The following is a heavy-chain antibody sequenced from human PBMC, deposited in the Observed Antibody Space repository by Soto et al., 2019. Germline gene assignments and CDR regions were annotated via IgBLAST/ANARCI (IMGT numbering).Heavy chain of an antibody. CDR1: GFTFSRYG. CDR2: ISSDGSNK. Sequence: PGGSLRLSCAASGFTFSRYGMHWVRQAPGKGLEWVAVISSDGSNKYYADSVQGRFTISRDNSKNTLYLQMNSMRAEATAVSYCAKAIVVVVVYGMDVWGQGTTVTVSS. D-gene: IGHD2-15*01. J-gene: IGHJ6*02. V-gene: IGHV3-30*18. CDR3: AKAIVVVVVYGMDV.